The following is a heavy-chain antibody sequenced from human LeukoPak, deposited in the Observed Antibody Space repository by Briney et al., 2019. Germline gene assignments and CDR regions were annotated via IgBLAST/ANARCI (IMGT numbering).Heavy chain of an antibody. V-gene: IGHV3-74*01. D-gene: IGHD2-2*01. CDR2: ISSYGSSI. CDR1: GFTFNSYW. CDR3: ARASSTSCYY. Sequence: GGSLRLSCAASGFTFNSYWMHWVRQAPGKGLGWVSRISSYGSSINYADSVKGRFTISRDNAKNTLYLQMNSLRVEDTAVYYCARASSTSCYYWGQGTLVTVSS. J-gene: IGHJ4*02.